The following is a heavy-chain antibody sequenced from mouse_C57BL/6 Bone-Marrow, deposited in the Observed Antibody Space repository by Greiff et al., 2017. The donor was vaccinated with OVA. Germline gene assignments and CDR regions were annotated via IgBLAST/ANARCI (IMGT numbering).Heavy chain of an antibody. Sequence: VTLVESGGGLVQPGGSLKLSCAASGFTFSDYGMAWVRQAPRKGPEWVAFISNLAYSIYYADTVTGRFTISRENAKNTLYLEMSSLRSEDTAMYYCARHDLGCFAYWGQGTLVTVSA. V-gene: IGHV5-15*01. J-gene: IGHJ3*01. CDR1: GFTFSDYG. CDR3: ARHDLGCFAY. D-gene: IGHD4-1*01. CDR2: ISNLAYSI.